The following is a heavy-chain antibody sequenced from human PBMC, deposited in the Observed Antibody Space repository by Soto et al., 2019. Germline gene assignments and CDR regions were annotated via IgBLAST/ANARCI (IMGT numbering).Heavy chain of an antibody. Sequence: ASVKVSCKASGYTFTSYDINWVRQATGQGLEWMGWMNPNSGNTGYAQKFQGRVTMTRNTSISTAYMELSSLRSEDTAVYYCARGLGYYDFWSGSYYYYYYGMDVWGQGTTVTVS. CDR3: ARGLGYYDFWSGSYYYYYYGMDV. V-gene: IGHV1-8*01. CDR2: MNPNSGNT. D-gene: IGHD3-3*01. J-gene: IGHJ6*02. CDR1: GYTFTSYD.